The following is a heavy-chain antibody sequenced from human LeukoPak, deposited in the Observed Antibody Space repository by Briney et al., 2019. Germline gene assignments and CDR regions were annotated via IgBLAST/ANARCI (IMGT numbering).Heavy chain of an antibody. CDR1: GITFSSYA. V-gene: IGHV3-48*01. Sequence: GGSLRLSCAASGITFSSYAMHWVRQAPGKGLEWVSYISSSSSTIYYADSVKGRFTISRDNAKNSLYLQMNSLRAEDTAVYYCARDRGNLYCSGGSCYSVYWGQGTLVTVSS. D-gene: IGHD2-15*01. CDR2: ISSSSSTI. J-gene: IGHJ4*02. CDR3: ARDRGNLYCSGGSCYSVY.